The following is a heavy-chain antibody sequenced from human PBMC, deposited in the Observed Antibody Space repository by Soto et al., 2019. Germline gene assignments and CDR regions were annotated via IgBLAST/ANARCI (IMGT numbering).Heavy chain of an antibody. Sequence: GESLKISCQGSGYSFTSYWIGWVRQMPGKGLEWMGIIYPGDSDTRYSPSFQGQVTISADKSISTVYLQWSSLKASDTAMYYCAKPTDSSSSKAPYYVMDVWGQGTTVTVSS. V-gene: IGHV5-51*01. CDR2: IYPGDSDT. J-gene: IGHJ6*02. D-gene: IGHD6-6*01. CDR1: GYSFTSYW. CDR3: AKPTDSSSSKAPYYVMDV.